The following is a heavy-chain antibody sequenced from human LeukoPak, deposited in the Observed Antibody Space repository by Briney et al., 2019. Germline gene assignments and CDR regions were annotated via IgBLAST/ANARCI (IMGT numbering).Heavy chain of an antibody. CDR3: ATDPNDY. V-gene: IGHV3-30*03. CDR1: GFTFSNYG. J-gene: IGHJ4*02. CDR2: ISYDERNK. Sequence: PRRSLRLSCAAPGFTFSNYGMHWVRQAPGKGLEWVASISYDERNKYYVDSVKGRFTISRDNSKNTLYLQMISLRVEDTAVYYCATDPNDYWGQGTLVTVSS.